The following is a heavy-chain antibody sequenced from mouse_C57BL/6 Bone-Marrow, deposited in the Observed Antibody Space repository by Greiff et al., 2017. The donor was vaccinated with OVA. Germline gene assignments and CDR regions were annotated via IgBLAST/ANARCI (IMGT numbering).Heavy chain of an antibody. CDR2: IHPNSGST. CDR1: GYTFTSYW. V-gene: IGHV1-64*01. Sequence: QVQLQQPGAELVKPGASVKLSCKASGYTFTSYWMHWVKQMPGQGLEWIGMIHPNSGSTNYNEKFKSKATLTVDKSSSTAYMQLSSLTSEDSAVYYCAREDYGSSSFAYWGQGTLVTVSA. D-gene: IGHD1-1*01. J-gene: IGHJ3*01. CDR3: AREDYGSSSFAY.